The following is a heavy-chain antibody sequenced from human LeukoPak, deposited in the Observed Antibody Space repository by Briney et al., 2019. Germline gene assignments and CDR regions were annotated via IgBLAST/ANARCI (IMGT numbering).Heavy chain of an antibody. CDR1: GYTFTGYY. CDR3: ARRYVVFGEFNYGIDY. V-gene: IGHV1-2*02. J-gene: IGHJ4*02. CDR2: INPNSGGT. Sequence: ASVKVSCKASGYTFTGYYMHWVRQAPGQGLEWMGWINPNSGGTNYAQKFQGRVTMTRDTSISTAYMELSRLRSDDTAVYYCARRYVVFGEFNYGIDYWGQGTLVTVSS. D-gene: IGHD3-10*02.